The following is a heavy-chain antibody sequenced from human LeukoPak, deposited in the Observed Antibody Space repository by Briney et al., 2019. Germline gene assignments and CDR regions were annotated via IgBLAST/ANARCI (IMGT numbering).Heavy chain of an antibody. Sequence: PGGSLRPSCAASGFTFSSYSMNWVRQAPGKGLEWVSYISSSSSTIYYADSVKGRFTISRDNAKNSLYLQMNSLRAEDTAVYYCARAIGVPAAIGNYGMDVWGQGTTVTVSS. J-gene: IGHJ6*02. CDR2: ISSSSSTI. V-gene: IGHV3-48*01. D-gene: IGHD2-2*01. CDR3: ARAIGVPAAIGNYGMDV. CDR1: GFTFSSYS.